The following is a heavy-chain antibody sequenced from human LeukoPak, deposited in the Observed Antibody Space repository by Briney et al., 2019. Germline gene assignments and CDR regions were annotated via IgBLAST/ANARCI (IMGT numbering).Heavy chain of an antibody. D-gene: IGHD6-13*01. J-gene: IGHJ5*02. V-gene: IGHV1-18*01. Sequence: ASVKVSCKASGYTFTSYGISWVRRAPGQGLEWMGWISAYNGNTNYAQKLQGRVTMTTDTSTSTAYMELRSLRSDDTAVYYCARDSPASGIAPTFDPWDQGTLVTVSS. CDR1: GYTFTSYG. CDR2: ISAYNGNT. CDR3: ARDSPASGIAPTFDP.